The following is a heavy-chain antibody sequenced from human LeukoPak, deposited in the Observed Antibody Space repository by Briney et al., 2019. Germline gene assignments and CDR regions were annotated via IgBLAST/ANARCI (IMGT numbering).Heavy chain of an antibody. CDR3: ARGPPGYRVGDY. J-gene: IGHJ4*02. V-gene: IGHV3-74*01. Sequence: GSLRLSCATSGFTFSNYWVHWVRQAPGKGLVWVSDINTDGTTIHYADSVRGRFTISRDNAKSTVFLQMNSLRVEDTAVYYCARGPPGYRVGDYWGPGTLVTVSS. D-gene: IGHD2-2*03. CDR1: GFTFSNYW. CDR2: INTDGTTI.